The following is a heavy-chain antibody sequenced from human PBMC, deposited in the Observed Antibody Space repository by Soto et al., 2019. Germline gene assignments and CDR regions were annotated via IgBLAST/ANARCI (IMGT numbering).Heavy chain of an antibody. CDR3: ARVVGGGYCSGGSCYKSYYFDY. CDR1: GGSISSYY. Sequence: SETLSLTCTVSGGSISSYYWSWIRQPPGKGLEWIGYIYYSGSTYYNPSLKSRVTISVDTSKNQFSLKLSSVTAADTAVYYCARVVGGGYCSGGSCYKSYYFDYWGQGTLVTVSS. CDR2: IYYSGST. J-gene: IGHJ4*02. D-gene: IGHD2-15*01. V-gene: IGHV4-59*12.